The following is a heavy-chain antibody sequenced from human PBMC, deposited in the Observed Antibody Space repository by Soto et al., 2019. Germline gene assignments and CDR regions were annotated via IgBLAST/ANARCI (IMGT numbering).Heavy chain of an antibody. D-gene: IGHD6-19*01. V-gene: IGHV3-21*06. CDR3: ARGAALAGKLDL. Sequence: EVQLVESGGGLVKPGGSVRLSCEASGFTFTSDSMTWVRQAPGKGLEWVSYISSHGRDIFYADSVKGRFTISRDNAKDSLHRQMNSLTGEDSAVYYCARGAALAGKLDLWGQGTLVTVSS. CDR2: ISSHGRDI. J-gene: IGHJ4*02. CDR1: GFTFTSDS.